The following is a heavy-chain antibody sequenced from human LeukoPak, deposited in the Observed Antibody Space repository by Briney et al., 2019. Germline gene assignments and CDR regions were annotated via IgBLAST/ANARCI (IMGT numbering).Heavy chain of an antibody. V-gene: IGHV3-7*01. CDR2: IKKDGSEK. CDR3: VQGTRRGAITMVRGVIGKSYYFDS. J-gene: IGHJ4*02. CDR1: GFTFSSYW. Sequence: GGSLRLSCAASGFTFSSYWMSWVRQAPGKGLEWVANIKKDGSEKYYVDSVKGRFTISRDNAKTSLYLQMNSLRAADTALYYCVQGTRRGAITMVRGVIGKSYYFDSWGQGTLVTVSS. D-gene: IGHD3-10*01.